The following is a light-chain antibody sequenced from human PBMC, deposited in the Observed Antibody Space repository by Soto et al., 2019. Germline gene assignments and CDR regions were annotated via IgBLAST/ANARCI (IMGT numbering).Light chain of an antibody. CDR3: QQYNSYSWT. CDR2: DAS. CDR1: QSISSW. V-gene: IGKV1-5*01. Sequence: IQMTQSPSTLSASVGDRVTITCRASQSISSWLAWYQQKPGKAPKLLIYDASSLESGVPSRFSGSGSGTEFTLTISSLQPDDVATYYCQQYNSYSWTFGQGTKGDIK. J-gene: IGKJ1*01.